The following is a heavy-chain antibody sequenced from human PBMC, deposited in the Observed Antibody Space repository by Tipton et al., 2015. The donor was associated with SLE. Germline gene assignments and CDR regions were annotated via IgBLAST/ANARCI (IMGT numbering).Heavy chain of an antibody. CDR1: GGSISSYY. CDR3: ARGDPADL. J-gene: IGHJ2*01. V-gene: IGHV4-59*01. Sequence: LRLSCTVSGGSISSYYWSWIRQPPGKGLEWIAFIYHNGNAAYNPSLASRVTMSVDTPKNQFSLKLTSVTAADTAFYYCARGDPADLWGRGTLVTVSS. CDR2: IYHNGNA. D-gene: IGHD3-16*01.